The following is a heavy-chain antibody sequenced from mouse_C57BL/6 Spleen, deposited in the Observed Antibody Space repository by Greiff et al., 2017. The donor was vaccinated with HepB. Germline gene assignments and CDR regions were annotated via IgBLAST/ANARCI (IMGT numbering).Heavy chain of an antibody. CDR2: IDPNSGGT. J-gene: IGHJ1*03. Sequence: VKLQQPGAELVKPGASVKLSCKASGYTFTSYWMHWVKQRPGRGLEWIGRIDPNSGGTKYNEKFKGKATLTVDNPSSTAYMQLSSLTSEYSAVYYCAYYSDYGGYFDDWGTGTTVTVSS. CDR3: AYYSDYGGYFDD. CDR1: GYTFTSYW. V-gene: IGHV1-72*01. D-gene: IGHD2-13*01.